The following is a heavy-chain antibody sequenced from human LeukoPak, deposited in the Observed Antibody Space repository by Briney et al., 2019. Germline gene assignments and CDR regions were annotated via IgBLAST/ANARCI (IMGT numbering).Heavy chain of an antibody. CDR2: LSYSGST. V-gene: IGHV4-59*01. J-gene: IGHJ2*01. Sequence: SETLSLTCNVSGASISDYYWSWVRQSPERGLEWIASLSYSGSTHYDPSLRSRVAISGDTSNNQFSLILTSVTTTDTAVYYCARTGRRGYFDFWGRGTLVTVSS. D-gene: IGHD1-14*01. CDR3: ARTGRRGYFDF. CDR1: GASISDYY.